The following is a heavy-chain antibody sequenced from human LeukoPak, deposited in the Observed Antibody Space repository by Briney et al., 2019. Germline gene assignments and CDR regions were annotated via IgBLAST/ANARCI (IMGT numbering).Heavy chain of an antibody. J-gene: IGHJ4*02. CDR2: ITSSNDI. CDR3: AAYSSDY. Sequence: GGSLRLSCAASGFTVSSNYMSWVRQAPGKGLEWVSSITSSNDIYYADSVKGRFTISRDNAKNSLYLQMKSLRAEDTAVYYCAAYSSDYWGQGTLVTVSS. D-gene: IGHD6-13*01. V-gene: IGHV3-69-1*01. CDR1: GFTVSSNY.